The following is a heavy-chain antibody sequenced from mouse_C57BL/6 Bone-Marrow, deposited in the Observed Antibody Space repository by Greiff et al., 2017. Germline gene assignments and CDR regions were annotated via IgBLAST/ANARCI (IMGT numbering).Heavy chain of an antibody. J-gene: IGHJ4*01. CDR1: GFTFSSYG. Sequence: EVMLVESGADLVKPGGSLKLSCAASGFTFSSYGMSLVRHTPDKRLEWVATISSGGSYTYYPDSVKGRFPISRDNATNTLYLQMSSLKSEDTAMYYCARQGYYCARDYWGQRTSVTVSS. CDR2: ISSGGSYT. V-gene: IGHV5-6*02. CDR3: ARQGYYCARDY.